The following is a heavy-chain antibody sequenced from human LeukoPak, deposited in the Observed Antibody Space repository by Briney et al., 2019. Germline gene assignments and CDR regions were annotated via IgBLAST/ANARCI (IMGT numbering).Heavy chain of an antibody. Sequence: GGSLRLSCAASGFTFSSYAMSWVRQAPGKGLEWVSAISGSGGSTYYADSVEGRFTISRDNSKNTLYLQMNSLRAEDTAVYYCVKGDYSSVWTDWGQGTLVTVSS. CDR3: VKGDYSSVWTD. CDR1: GFTFSSYA. CDR2: ISGSGGST. V-gene: IGHV3-23*01. D-gene: IGHD6-19*01. J-gene: IGHJ4*02.